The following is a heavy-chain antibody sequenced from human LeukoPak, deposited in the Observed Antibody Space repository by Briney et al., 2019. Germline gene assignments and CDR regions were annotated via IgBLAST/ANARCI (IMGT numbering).Heavy chain of an antibody. V-gene: IGHV3-23*01. CDR1: GFTFSSYA. CDR2: ISGSGSST. Sequence: GGSLSLSCAASGFTFSSYAMSWVRQAPGKGLEWVSAISGSGSSTYYADYVKGRFTFSRDNSKNTLSLQMNSLRLDDTAVYYCAKGDREGAAGCTGFDSWGQGTLVTVSS. D-gene: IGHD6-13*01. CDR3: AKGDREGAAGCTGFDS. J-gene: IGHJ4*02.